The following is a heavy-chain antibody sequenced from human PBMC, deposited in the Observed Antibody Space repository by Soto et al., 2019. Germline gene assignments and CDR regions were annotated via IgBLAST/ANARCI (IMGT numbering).Heavy chain of an antibody. D-gene: IGHD3-3*01. J-gene: IGHJ4*02. Sequence: SVKVSCKASGGTFSSYAISWVRQAPGQGLEWMGGIIPIFGTANYAQKFQGRVTITADESTSTAYMELSSLRSEDTAVYYCARGHHVLRFLEGSPPFDSWGQGTLVTVSS. CDR1: GGTFSSYA. V-gene: IGHV1-69*13. CDR3: ARGHHVLRFLEGSPPFDS. CDR2: IIPIFGTA.